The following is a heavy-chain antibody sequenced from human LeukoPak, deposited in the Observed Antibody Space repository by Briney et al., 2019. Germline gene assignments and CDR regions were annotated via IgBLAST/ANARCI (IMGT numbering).Heavy chain of an antibody. CDR2: ISAYNGNT. CDR1: GYTFTSYD. J-gene: IGHJ4*02. D-gene: IGHD6-13*01. Sequence: ASVKVSCKASGYTFTSYDISWVRQAPGQGLEWMGWISAYNGNTNYAQKLQGRVTMTTDTSTSTAYMELRSLRSDDTAVYYCARDDIAAAPYPFDYWGQGTLVTVSS. CDR3: ARDDIAAAPYPFDY. V-gene: IGHV1-18*04.